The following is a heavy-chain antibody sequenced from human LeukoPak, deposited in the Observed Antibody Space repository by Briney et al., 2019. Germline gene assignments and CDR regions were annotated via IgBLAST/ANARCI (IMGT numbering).Heavy chain of an antibody. CDR3: ARGRSVRWLDY. CDR2: IWYDGSNK. CDR1: GFTFSSYG. D-gene: IGHD4-23*01. V-gene: IGHV3-33*01. Sequence: GGSLRLSCAASGFTFSSYGLHWVRQAPGKGLEWVAVIWYDGSNKYYADSVKGRFTISRDDSKNTLYLQMNSLRDEDTAMYYCARGRSVRWLDYWGQGTLVTVSS. J-gene: IGHJ4*02.